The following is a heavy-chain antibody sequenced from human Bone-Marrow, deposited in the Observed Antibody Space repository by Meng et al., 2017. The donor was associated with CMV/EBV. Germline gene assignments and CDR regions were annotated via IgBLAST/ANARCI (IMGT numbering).Heavy chain of an antibody. CDR3: AKDSSSWYDPYYYYGMDV. CDR1: GFTFSSYD. CDR2: IGTAGDT. J-gene: IGHJ6*02. Sequence: GESLKISCAASGFTFSSYDMHWVRQATGKGLEWVSAIGTAGDTYYPGSVKGRFTISRENAKNSLYLQMNSLRAGDTAVYYCAKDSSSWYDPYYYYGMDVWGQGTTVTVSS. V-gene: IGHV3-13*01. D-gene: IGHD6-13*01.